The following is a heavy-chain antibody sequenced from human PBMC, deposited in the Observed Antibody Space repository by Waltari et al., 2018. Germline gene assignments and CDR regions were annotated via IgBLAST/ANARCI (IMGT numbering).Heavy chain of an antibody. CDR3: ARDRYYGSGSYLDYYYYGMDV. D-gene: IGHD3-10*01. Sequence: QVQLQESGPGLVKPSETLSLTCTVSGGSISSHYWSWIRQPPGKGLEWIGYIYYSGSTNYNPSLKSRVTISVDTSKNQFSLKLSSVTAADTAVYYCARDRYYGSGSYLDYYYYGMDVWGQGTTVTVSS. CDR1: GGSISSHY. V-gene: IGHV4-59*11. J-gene: IGHJ6*02. CDR2: IYYSGST.